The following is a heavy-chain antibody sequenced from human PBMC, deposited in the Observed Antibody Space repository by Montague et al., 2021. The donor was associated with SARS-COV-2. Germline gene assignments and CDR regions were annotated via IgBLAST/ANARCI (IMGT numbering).Heavy chain of an antibody. J-gene: IGHJ4*02. CDR3: ARGWGYYDSSGYLLFGY. V-gene: IGHV4-34*01. CDR1: GGSFSGYY. D-gene: IGHD3-22*01. CDR2: INHSGST. Sequence: SETLSLTCAVYGGSFSGYYWSWIRQPPGKGLEWIGEINHSGSTNXNPSLKSRVTISVDTSKNQFSLKLSSVTAADTAVYYCARGWGYYDSSGYLLFGYWGQGTLVTVSS.